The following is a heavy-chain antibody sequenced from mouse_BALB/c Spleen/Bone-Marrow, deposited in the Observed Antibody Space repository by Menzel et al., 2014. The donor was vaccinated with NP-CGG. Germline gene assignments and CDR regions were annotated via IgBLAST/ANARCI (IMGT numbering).Heavy chain of an antibody. CDR2: INTYFGDI. J-gene: IGHJ4*01. CDR1: GYTFTDYA. D-gene: IGHD2-5*01. V-gene: IGHV1S137*01. CDR3: ARGYSNNYAMDY. Sequence: QVQLKQSGAALVRPGVSVKISCKGSGYTFTDYAMHWVKQSHAESLEWMGVINTYFGDISYNQKFKGKATIAVDKTSRAVFMELARLTAEDSAIYYCARGYSNNYAMDYWGQGTSVTVSP.